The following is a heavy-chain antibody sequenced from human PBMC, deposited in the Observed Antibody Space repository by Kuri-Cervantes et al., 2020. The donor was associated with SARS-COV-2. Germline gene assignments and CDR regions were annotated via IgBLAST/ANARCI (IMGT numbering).Heavy chain of an antibody. V-gene: IGHV4-59*12. CDR2: IYYSGST. CDR3: ARRWPYSSPDDDAFDI. D-gene: IGHD5-18*01. Sequence: SETLSLTCTVSGCSISSYYWSWIRQPPGKGLEWIGYIYYSGSTNYNPSLKSRVTISVDTSKKQFSLKLSSVTAADTAVYYCARRWPYSSPDDDAFDIWGQGTMVTVSS. J-gene: IGHJ3*02. CDR1: GCSISSYY.